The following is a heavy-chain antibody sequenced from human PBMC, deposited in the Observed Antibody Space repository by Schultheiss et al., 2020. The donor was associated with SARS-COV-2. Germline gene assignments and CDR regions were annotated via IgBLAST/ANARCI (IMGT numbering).Heavy chain of an antibody. V-gene: IGHV4-59*08. CDR3: ASHAYCGGDCSIGLDY. CDR1: GGSISSYY. Sequence: SQTLSLTCTVSGGSISSYYWSWIRQPPGKGLEWIGYIYYSGSTNYNPSLKSRVTISVDTSKNQFSLKLSSVTAADTAVYYCASHAYCGGDCSIGLDYWGQGTLVTVSS. CDR2: IYYSGST. D-gene: IGHD2-21*02. J-gene: IGHJ4*02.